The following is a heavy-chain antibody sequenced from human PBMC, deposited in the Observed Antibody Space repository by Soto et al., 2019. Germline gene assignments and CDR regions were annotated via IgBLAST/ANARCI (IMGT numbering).Heavy chain of an antibody. V-gene: IGHV3-21*01. CDR3: ASDQPGYSYGYGLGY. Sequence: EVQLVESGGGLVKPGGSLRLSCAASGFTFSSYSMNWVRQAPGKGLEWVSSISSSSSYIYYADSVKGRFTISRDNAKNSLYLQMNSLRAEDTAVYHCASDQPGYSYGYGLGYWGQGTLVPVSS. J-gene: IGHJ4*02. D-gene: IGHD5-18*01. CDR2: ISSSSSYI. CDR1: GFTFSSYS.